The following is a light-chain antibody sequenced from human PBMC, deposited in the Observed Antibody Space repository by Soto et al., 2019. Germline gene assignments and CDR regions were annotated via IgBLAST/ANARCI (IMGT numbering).Light chain of an antibody. CDR2: YAS. V-gene: IGKV3-15*01. J-gene: IGKJ3*01. CDR1: LTVSTN. Sequence: DIVMTQSPATLSVSPGERATLSCRASLTVSTNLAWYQQKPGQAPRLLIYYASTRATGIPARFSGSGSVKEFTLTISSVQSEDSAVYYCQQYNNWPPGATFGPGTKVEMK. CDR3: QQYNNWPPGAT.